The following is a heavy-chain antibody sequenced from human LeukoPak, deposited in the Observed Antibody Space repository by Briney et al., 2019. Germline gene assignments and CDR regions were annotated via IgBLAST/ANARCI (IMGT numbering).Heavy chain of an antibody. CDR1: GFTFSSYA. CDR2: IYYSGST. J-gene: IGHJ4*02. D-gene: IGHD1-26*01. Sequence: PGGSLRLSCAASGFTFSSYAMSWVRQAPGKGLEWIGYIYYSGSTNYNPSLKSRVTISVDTSKNQFSLRLSSVTAADTAVYYCARISGSYLLDYWGQGTLVTVSS. CDR3: ARISGSYLLDY. V-gene: IGHV4-59*01.